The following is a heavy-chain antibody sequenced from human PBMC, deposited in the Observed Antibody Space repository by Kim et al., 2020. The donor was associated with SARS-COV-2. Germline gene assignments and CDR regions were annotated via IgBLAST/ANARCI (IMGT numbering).Heavy chain of an antibody. CDR3: AREAGDPYCRYVVD. J-gene: IGHJ6*03. Sequence: NPALPSRVTIAVDTSKNQFSLKLSFVTAADTAVYYCAREAGDPYCRYVVDWGKGTTVTVSS. D-gene: IGHD3-16*01. V-gene: IGHV4-59*01.